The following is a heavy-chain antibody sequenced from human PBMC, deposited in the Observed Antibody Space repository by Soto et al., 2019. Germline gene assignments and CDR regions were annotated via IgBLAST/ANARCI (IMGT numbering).Heavy chain of an antibody. J-gene: IGHJ6*02. CDR1: GFTFSSYG. V-gene: IGHV3-30*03. CDR3: ARDSPGYSSSWYAFNYYYYGMDV. Sequence: QVQLVESGGGVVQPGRSLRLSCAASGFTFSSYGMHWVRQAPGKGLEWVAVISYDGSNKYYADSVKGRFTISRDNSKNTLYLQMNSLRAEDTAVYYCARDSPGYSSSWYAFNYYYYGMDVWGQGTTVTVSS. D-gene: IGHD6-13*01. CDR2: ISYDGSNK.